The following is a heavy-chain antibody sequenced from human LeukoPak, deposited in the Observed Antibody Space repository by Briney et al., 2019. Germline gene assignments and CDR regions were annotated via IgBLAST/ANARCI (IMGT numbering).Heavy chain of an antibody. CDR3: ARQDQYCSGGSCYKWFDP. CDR2: ISGYNGIT. CDR1: SYIFTSYD. D-gene: IGHD2-15*01. J-gene: IGHJ5*02. V-gene: IGHV1-18*01. Sequence: GASVKVSCKASSYIFTSYDIIWVRQAPGQGPEWMGWISGYNGITNYAQKLQGRVTMTTDTSTTTAYMELRSLRSDDTAVYYCARQDQYCSGGSCYKWFDPWGQGTLVTVSS.